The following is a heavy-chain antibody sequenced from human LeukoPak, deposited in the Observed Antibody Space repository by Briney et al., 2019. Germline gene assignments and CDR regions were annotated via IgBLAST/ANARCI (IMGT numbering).Heavy chain of an antibody. CDR1: GGSFSGYY. CDR2: INHSGST. D-gene: IGHD3-3*01. Sequence: PSETLSLTCAVFGGSFSGYYWSWIRQPPGKGLEWIGEINHSGSTNYNPSLKSRLTISVDTSKNQFSLKLSSVTAADTAVYYCARHLEYPGYFDYWGQGALVTVSS. CDR3: ARHLEYPGYFDY. V-gene: IGHV4-34*01. J-gene: IGHJ4*02.